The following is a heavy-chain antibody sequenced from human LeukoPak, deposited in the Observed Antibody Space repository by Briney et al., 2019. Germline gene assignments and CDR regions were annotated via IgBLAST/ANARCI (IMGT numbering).Heavy chain of an antibody. Sequence: GASVKVSCKASGYTFTSYYMHWVRQAPGQGLEWMGIINPSGGSTSYAQKFQGRVTMTRDMSTSTVYMELSSLRSEDTAVYYCARDTPKGIFGVVTRWFDPWGQGTLVTVSS. CDR3: ARDTPKGIFGVVTRWFDP. CDR1: GYTFTSYY. J-gene: IGHJ5*02. D-gene: IGHD3-3*01. V-gene: IGHV1-46*01. CDR2: INPSGGST.